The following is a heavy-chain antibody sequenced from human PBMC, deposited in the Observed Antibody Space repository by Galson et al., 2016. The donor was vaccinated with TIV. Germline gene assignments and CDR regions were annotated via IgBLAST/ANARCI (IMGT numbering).Heavy chain of an antibody. Sequence: SLRLSCAASGFTFTNAWMSRVRQAPGRGPEWVGRIKTNTDGGTTDYAAPVKGRFAISRDDSKNTLYLQMNSLKTEDTAVYYCTTKRGFLEWLSFFHYWGQGTLVTVSS. J-gene: IGHJ4*02. V-gene: IGHV3-15*01. CDR2: IKTNTDGGTT. CDR1: GFTFTNAW. CDR3: TTKRGFLEWLSFFHY. D-gene: IGHD3-3*01.